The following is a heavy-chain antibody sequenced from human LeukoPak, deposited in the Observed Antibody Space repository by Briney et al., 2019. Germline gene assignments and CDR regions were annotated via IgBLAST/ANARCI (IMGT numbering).Heavy chain of an antibody. V-gene: IGHV3-7*01. CDR1: GFTFRSFW. CDR2: IKQDGSEK. D-gene: IGHD3-10*01. J-gene: IGHJ4*02. CDR3: TREGAGGFDY. Sequence: GGSVTLSCAASGFTFRSFWMSWVRQAPGKGREWVANIKQDGSEKSHVDHVKVRFTISRDNAKNSLYLQMNSLRAEDTAVYYCTREGAGGFDYWGQGTLVTVSS.